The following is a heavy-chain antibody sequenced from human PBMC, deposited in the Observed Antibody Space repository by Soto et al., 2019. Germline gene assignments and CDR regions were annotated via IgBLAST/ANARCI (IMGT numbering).Heavy chain of an antibody. CDR1: GYTFTNYW. J-gene: IGHJ6*02. Sequence: PGESLKISCKGSGYTFTNYWIGWVRQMPGKGLEWMGIIYPGDSDTKYNPSFQGQVTISADKSITTSYLQWSSLKAADTAIYYCAASIFYYGMDVWGQGTTVTVSS. CDR3: AASIFYYGMDV. CDR2: IYPGDSDT. V-gene: IGHV5-51*01.